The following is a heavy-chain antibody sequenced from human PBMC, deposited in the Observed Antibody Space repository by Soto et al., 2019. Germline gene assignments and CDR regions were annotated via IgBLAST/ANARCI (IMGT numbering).Heavy chain of an antibody. D-gene: IGHD3-22*01. V-gene: IGHV5-51*01. Sequence: GESLKISCKGSGYSFTSYWIGWVRQMPGKGLEWMGIIYPGDSDTRYSPSFQGQVTISADKSISTAYLQWSSLKASDSAIYYCARHMGPDYYDYSGHLDYWGLGTLVTVSS. J-gene: IGHJ4*02. CDR3: ARHMGPDYYDYSGHLDY. CDR1: GYSFTSYW. CDR2: IYPGDSDT.